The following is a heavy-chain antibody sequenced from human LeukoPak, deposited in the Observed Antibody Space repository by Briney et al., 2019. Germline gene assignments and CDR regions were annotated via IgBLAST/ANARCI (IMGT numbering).Heavy chain of an antibody. CDR3: ASSVWGSYRYFDY. V-gene: IGHV3-21*01. CDR1: GFTLSSYS. J-gene: IGHJ4*02. CDR2: ISSSSSSI. D-gene: IGHD3-16*02. Sequence: PGGSLRLSCAASGFTLSSYSMNWVRQAPGKGLEWVSSISSSSSSIYYADSAKGRFTISRDNAKNSLYLQMNSLRAEDTAVYYCASSVWGSYRYFDYWGQGTLVTVSS.